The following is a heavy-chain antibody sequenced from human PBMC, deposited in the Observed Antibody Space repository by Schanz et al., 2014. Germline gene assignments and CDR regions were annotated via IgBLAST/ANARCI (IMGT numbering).Heavy chain of an antibody. CDR2: IYHSGST. Sequence: QVHLQQWGAGLLKPSETLSLTCRVSGTSLNDYYWTWIRQPPGKGLEWIGSIYHSGSTNYNPSLKSRATISIDTSTTQVSLKLTSVTAADTAVYFCLRSGGWPPVDWGQGTLVTVSS. CDR3: LRSGGWPPVD. V-gene: IGHV4-34*11. D-gene: IGHD6-19*01. CDR1: GTSLNDYY. J-gene: IGHJ4*02.